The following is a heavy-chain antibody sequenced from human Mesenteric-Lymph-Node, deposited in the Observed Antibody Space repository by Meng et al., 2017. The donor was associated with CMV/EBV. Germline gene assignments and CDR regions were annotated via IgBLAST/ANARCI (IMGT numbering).Heavy chain of an antibody. Sequence: SLKISCAASGFTFGAYTLSWVRQAPGKGLEWVSGISWNSGSIGYADSVKGRFTISRDNAKNSLYLQMNSLRAEDTALYYCAKATAESYYYYGMDVWGQGTTVTVSS. CDR2: ISWNSGSI. CDR3: AKATAESYYYYGMDV. V-gene: IGHV3-9*01. CDR1: GFTFGAYT. J-gene: IGHJ6*02.